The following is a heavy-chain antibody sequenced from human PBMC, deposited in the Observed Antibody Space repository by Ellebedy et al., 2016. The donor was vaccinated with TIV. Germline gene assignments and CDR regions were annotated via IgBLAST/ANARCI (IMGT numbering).Heavy chain of an antibody. D-gene: IGHD4-23*01. Sequence: GESLKISCAASGFTFSSYGMHWVRQAPGKGLEWVAVIWYDESNKYYAASVKGRFTISRDTSKNTLYLQMNSLRAEDTAVYDCARGSVTTGVWGKGILVTVSS. V-gene: IGHV3-33*08. CDR3: ARGSVTTGV. CDR2: IWYDESNK. CDR1: GFTFSSYG. J-gene: IGHJ4*02.